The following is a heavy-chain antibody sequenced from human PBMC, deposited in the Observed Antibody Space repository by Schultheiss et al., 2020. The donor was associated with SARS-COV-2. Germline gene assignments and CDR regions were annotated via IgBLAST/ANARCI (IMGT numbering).Heavy chain of an antibody. D-gene: IGHD3-10*01. Sequence: GGSLRLSCAASGFTFSSYAISWVRQAPGKGLEWVSVITGRGGNTYYADSVKGRFTISRDNSKNTLYLQMNSLRAEDTAVYYCARWGNGDLKNWGQGTMVTVSS. CDR2: ITGRGGNT. CDR3: ARWGNGDLKN. CDR1: GFTFSSYA. V-gene: IGHV3-23*01. J-gene: IGHJ3*01.